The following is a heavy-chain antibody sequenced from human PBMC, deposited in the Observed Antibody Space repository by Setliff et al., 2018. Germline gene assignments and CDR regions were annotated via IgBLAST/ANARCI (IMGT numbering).Heavy chain of an antibody. D-gene: IGHD1-20*01. J-gene: IGHJ3*01. Sequence: PGGSLRLSCAASGFTFSDHYMDWVRQAPGKGLEWVGRVRRKDNSYSTESIASVRGRFTISRDDSKNSVYLQMNSLKIEDTAVYYCTTVPSRSPVITPGAFDLWGQGTMVTVSS. CDR1: GFTFSDHY. V-gene: IGHV3-72*01. CDR2: VRRKDNSYST. CDR3: TTVPSRSPVITPGAFDL.